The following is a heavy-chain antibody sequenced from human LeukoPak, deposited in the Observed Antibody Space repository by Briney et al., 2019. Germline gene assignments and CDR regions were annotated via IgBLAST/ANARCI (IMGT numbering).Heavy chain of an antibody. D-gene: IGHD4-11*01. J-gene: IGHJ5*02. CDR2: IYYSGST. CDR1: RGSICRGGYY. V-gene: IGHV4-31*03. CDR3: ARDWRTVTTRWFDP. Sequence: SQTLSLTCTVSRGSICRGGYYWSWIRQHPGNGLEWIGYIYYSGSTYYNPSLKSRVTISVDTSKNQFSLKLSSVTAADTAVYSCARDWRTVTTRWFDPWGRGTLVTVSS.